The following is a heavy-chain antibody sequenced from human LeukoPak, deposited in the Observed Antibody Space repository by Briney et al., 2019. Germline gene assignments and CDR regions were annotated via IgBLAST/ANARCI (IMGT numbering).Heavy chain of an antibody. J-gene: IGHJ3*02. CDR3: AREGNGFDI. CDR1: GFTFSSYA. V-gene: IGHV3-30*04. CDR2: ISYDGGNK. Sequence: GRSLRLSYAASGFTFSSYAMHWVRQAPGKGLEWVAVISYDGGNKYYADSVKGRFTISRDNSKNTLYLQMNSLRAEDTAVYYCAREGNGFDIWGQGTMVTVSS.